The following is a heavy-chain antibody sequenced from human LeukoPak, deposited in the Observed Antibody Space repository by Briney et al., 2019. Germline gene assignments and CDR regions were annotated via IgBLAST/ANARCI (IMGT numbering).Heavy chain of an antibody. J-gene: IGHJ4*02. CDR3: ARDGTNYYGSGSHPLDY. D-gene: IGHD3-10*01. CDR1: GFTFSSYW. Sequence: GGSLRLSCAASGFTFSSYWMSWVRQAPGKGLEWVANIKQDGSEKYYVDSVKGRFTISRDNSKNTLYLQMNSLRAEDTAVYYCARDGTNYYGSGSHPLDYWGQGTLVTVSS. CDR2: IKQDGSEK. V-gene: IGHV3-7*01.